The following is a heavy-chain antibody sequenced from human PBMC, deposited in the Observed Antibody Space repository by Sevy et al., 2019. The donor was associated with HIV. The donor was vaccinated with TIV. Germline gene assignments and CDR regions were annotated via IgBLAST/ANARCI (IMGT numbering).Heavy chain of an antibody. Sequence: GGSLRLSCAASGFTFSSYGMHWVRQAPGKGLEWVAVISYDGSNKYYADSVKGRFTISRDNSKNTLYLQMNSLRAEDTAVYYCAKDRPSYYYDSQGAFDIWGQWTMVTVSS. D-gene: IGHD3-22*01. CDR3: AKDRPSYYYDSQGAFDI. CDR1: GFTFSSYG. CDR2: ISYDGSNK. J-gene: IGHJ3*02. V-gene: IGHV3-30*18.